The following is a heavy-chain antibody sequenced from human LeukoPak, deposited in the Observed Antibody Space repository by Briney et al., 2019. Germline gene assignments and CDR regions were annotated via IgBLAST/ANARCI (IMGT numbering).Heavy chain of an antibody. V-gene: IGHV4-4*02. CDR3: ARGGVAAAVDY. Sequence: SGTLSLTCAVSGGSISSSNWWSWVRQPPGKGLEWIGEIYHSGSTNYNPSLESRVTISVDKSKNQFSLKLSSVTAADTAAYYCARGGVAAAVDYWGQGTLVTVSS. J-gene: IGHJ4*02. CDR1: GGSISSSNW. CDR2: IYHSGST. D-gene: IGHD6-13*01.